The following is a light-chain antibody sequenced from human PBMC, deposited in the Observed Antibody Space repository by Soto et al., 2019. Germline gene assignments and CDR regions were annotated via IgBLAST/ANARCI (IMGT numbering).Light chain of an antibody. CDR3: EQYNSYPIT. CDR1: QSISDW. CDR2: KAS. Sequence: DLQMTQSPSTLSASVGARVTITCRASQSISDWLAWYEQKPGKAPKLLIYKASRLESGVPSRFSGSGARTEVTLTITSLHPDDFATHYCEQYNSYPITFDQQTRLEIK. V-gene: IGKV1-5*03. J-gene: IGKJ5*01.